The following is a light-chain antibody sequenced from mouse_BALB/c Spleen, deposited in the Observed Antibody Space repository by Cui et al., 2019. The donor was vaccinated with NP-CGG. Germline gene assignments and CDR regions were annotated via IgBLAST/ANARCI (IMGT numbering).Light chain of an antibody. J-gene: IGLJ1*01. CDR1: TGPVTTSNY. CDR2: GTN. CDR3: ALWYSNHWV. V-gene: IGLV1*01. Sequence: QTVVTQKNPLTTAPGETVTLTCRSSTGPVTTSNYANWVQEKPDHLFTGLIGGTNNRAPGVPARFSGSLIGDKAALTITGAQTEDEAIYFCALWYSNHWVFGGGTKLTVL.